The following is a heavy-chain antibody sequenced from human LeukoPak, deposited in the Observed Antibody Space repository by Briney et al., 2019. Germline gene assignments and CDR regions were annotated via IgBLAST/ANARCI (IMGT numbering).Heavy chain of an antibody. D-gene: IGHD6-6*01. CDR3: AKGRAWSSSSSLAFDI. CDR1: GFTFSSYG. Sequence: PGRSLRLSCAASGFTFSSYGMHWVRQAPGKGLEWVAVMSYDGSNKYYADSVKGRFTISRDNSKNTLYLQMNSLRAEDTAVYYCAKGRAWSSSSSLAFDIWGQGTMVTVSS. J-gene: IGHJ3*02. V-gene: IGHV3-30*18. CDR2: MSYDGSNK.